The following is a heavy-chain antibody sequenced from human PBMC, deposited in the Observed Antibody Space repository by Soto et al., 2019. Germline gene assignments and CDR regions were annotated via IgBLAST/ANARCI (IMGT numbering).Heavy chain of an antibody. CDR2: AYHSGST. V-gene: IGHV4-4*02. CDR3: ARSPPSSYYGGSGTFDY. Sequence: PSETLSLTCSVSGGFASTNNWWSLFRQPPGKGLEWIGDAYHSGSTEYNPSLKSRVSISVDKSKNQISLKLTSATAADTAVYYCARSPPSSYYGGSGTFDYWGQGTLVTVSS. D-gene: IGHD3-10*01. CDR1: GGFASTNNW. J-gene: IGHJ4*02.